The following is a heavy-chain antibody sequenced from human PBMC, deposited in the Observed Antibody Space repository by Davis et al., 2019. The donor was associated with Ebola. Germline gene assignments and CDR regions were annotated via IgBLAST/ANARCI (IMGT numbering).Heavy chain of an antibody. D-gene: IGHD5-12*01. CDR3: AKEGYLVATLPFDT. Sequence: GESLKISCEASGFTFNSFGMHWVRQAPGKGLEWVAVIWYDGSNKYYADSVKGRFTISRDNSKNTLYPQMNSLRVEDTAVYYCAKEGYLVATLPFDTWGQGALVTVSS. CDR2: IWYDGSNK. J-gene: IGHJ4*02. V-gene: IGHV3-33*06. CDR1: GFTFNSFG.